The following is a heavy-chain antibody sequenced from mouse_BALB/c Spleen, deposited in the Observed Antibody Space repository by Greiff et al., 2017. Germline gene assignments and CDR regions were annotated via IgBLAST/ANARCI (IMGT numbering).Heavy chain of an antibody. J-gene: IGHJ2*01. CDR2: ISSGGSYT. CDR1: GFTFSSYG. D-gene: IGHD2-4*01. CDR3: ARGDYDYPFDY. Sequence: EVKLVESGGDLVKPGGSLKLSCAASGFTFSSYGMSWVRQTPDKRLEWVATISSGGSYTYYPDSVKGRFTISRDNAKNTLYLQMSSLKSEDTAMYYCARGDYDYPFDYWGQGTTLTVSS. V-gene: IGHV5-6*01.